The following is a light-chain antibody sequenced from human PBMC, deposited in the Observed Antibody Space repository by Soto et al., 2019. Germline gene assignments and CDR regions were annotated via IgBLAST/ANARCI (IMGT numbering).Light chain of an antibody. Sequence: QLVLTQPASVSGSPGQSITISCTGSSSDVGGYNYVSWYQQHPGKAPKVMIYDVSNRPSGVSNRFSGSKSGKTASLTISGLQAEDEADYYCSSYTSSNTRVVFGGGTQLTVL. CDR2: DVS. V-gene: IGLV2-14*01. CDR1: SSDVGGYNY. CDR3: SSYTSSNTRVV. J-gene: IGLJ2*01.